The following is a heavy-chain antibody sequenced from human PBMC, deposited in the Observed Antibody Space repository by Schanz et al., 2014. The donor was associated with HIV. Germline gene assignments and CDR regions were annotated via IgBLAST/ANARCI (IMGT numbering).Heavy chain of an antibody. D-gene: IGHD5-12*01. CDR3: AREPNYSGFDS. J-gene: IGHJ5*01. CDR1: GYTFTGYY. V-gene: IGHV1-2*02. CDR2: INPNSGGA. Sequence: QVQLVQSGAEVKEPGASVKVSCKASGYTFTGYYLHWVRQAPGQGLEWMGWINPNSGGADSAQKLQGRVTMTXDTXIXXXYLXXXRLRSDDTAVYYCAREPNYSGFDSWGHGTLVTVSS.